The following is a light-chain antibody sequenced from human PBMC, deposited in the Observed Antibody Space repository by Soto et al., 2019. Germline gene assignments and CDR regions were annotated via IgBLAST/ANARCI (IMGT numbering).Light chain of an antibody. CDR1: SSNIGAGYD. CDR3: QSYYSSLSVV. J-gene: IGLJ2*01. V-gene: IGLV1-40*01. CDR2: GNS. Sequence: QSVLTQPPSVSGAPGQRVTISCTGSSSNIGAGYDVQWYQQLPGTAPKLLISGNSNRPSWVPDRFSGSKSGTSASLAITGLQSEDEAYYYCQSYYSSLSVVFVGGTKLTVL.